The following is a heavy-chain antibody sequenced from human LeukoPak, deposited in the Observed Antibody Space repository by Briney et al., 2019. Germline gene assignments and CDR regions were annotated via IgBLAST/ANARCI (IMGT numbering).Heavy chain of an antibody. V-gene: IGHV3-33*01. CDR3: ARANFASCGADCYLDY. Sequence: PGGSLRLSCAASGFTFSSYGMHWVRQAPGKGLEWVAVIWYDGSNKYYADSVKGRFTISRDNSKNTLYLQMDSLRAEDTAVYYCARANFASCGADCYLDYWGQGTLVTVSS. D-gene: IGHD2-21*02. CDR2: IWYDGSNK. CDR1: GFTFSSYG. J-gene: IGHJ4*02.